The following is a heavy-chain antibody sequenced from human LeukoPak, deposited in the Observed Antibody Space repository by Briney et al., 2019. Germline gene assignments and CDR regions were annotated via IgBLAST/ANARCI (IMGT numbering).Heavy chain of an antibody. V-gene: IGHV3-21*01. D-gene: IGHD4-11*01. CDR1: GFTFSSYS. J-gene: IGHJ4*02. CDR3: ARDRDDYPYY. CDR2: ISSSSSYI. Sequence: GSLRLSCAASGFTFSSYSMNWVRQAPGKGLEWVSSISSSSSYIYYADSVKGRFAISRDNAKNSLYLQMNSLRAEDTAVYYCARDRDDYPYYWGQGTLVTVST.